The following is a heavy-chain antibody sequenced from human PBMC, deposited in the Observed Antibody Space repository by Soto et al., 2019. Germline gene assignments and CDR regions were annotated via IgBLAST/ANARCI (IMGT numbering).Heavy chain of an antibody. CDR2: IYYSGST. Sequence: SETLSLTCTVSGGSISSYYWSWIRQPPGKGLEWIGYIYYSGSTNYNPSLKSRVTISVDTSKNQFSLKLSSVTAADTDVYYCARTWRGGMDVWGQGTTVTVSS. CDR1: GGSISSYY. CDR3: ARTWRGGMDV. V-gene: IGHV4-59*01. J-gene: IGHJ6*02.